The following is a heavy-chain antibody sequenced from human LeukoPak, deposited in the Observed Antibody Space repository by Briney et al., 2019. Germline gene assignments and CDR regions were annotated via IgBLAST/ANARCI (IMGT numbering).Heavy chain of an antibody. CDR3: ARLDGNSDAFDI. J-gene: IGHJ3*02. CDR2: IYYSGST. CDR1: GGSVSSSSYY. D-gene: IGHD4-23*01. V-gene: IGHV4-39*07. Sequence: PSETLSLTCTVSGGSVSSSSYYWGWIRQPPGKGLEWIGSIYYSGSTNYNPSLKSRVTISVDTSKNQFSLKLSSVTAADTAVYYCARLDGNSDAFDIWGQGTMVTASS.